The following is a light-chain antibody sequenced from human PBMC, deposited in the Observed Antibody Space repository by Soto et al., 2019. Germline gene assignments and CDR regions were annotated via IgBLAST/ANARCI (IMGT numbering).Light chain of an antibody. CDR1: QGIVRW. CDR3: QHYYGFSRT. Sequence: DIQMNQSPSTLSASVGDKVTITCRASQGIVRWLAWYQQKPGKAPKLLIYDASSLESGVPSRFSGSGAGTEFTLTINSLQPDDFATYYCQHYYGFSRTFGQGTKVDNK. V-gene: IGKV1-5*01. CDR2: DAS. J-gene: IGKJ1*01.